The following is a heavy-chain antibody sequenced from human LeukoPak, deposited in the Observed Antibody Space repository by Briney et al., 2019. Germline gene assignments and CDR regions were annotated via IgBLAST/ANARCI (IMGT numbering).Heavy chain of an antibody. CDR2: IYNDGNT. CDR3: ARDREVVTAKAQMDV. V-gene: IGHV3-53*01. CDR1: GFTVSTNH. D-gene: IGHD2-21*02. J-gene: IGHJ6*03. Sequence: PGGSLRLSCAVSGFTVSTNHMSWVRQAPGRGLEWVSVIYNDGNTYYTDSVKGRFTISRGNSKNTVFFQMNSLRVEDTAVYYCARDREVVTAKAQMDVWGKGTTVTVSS.